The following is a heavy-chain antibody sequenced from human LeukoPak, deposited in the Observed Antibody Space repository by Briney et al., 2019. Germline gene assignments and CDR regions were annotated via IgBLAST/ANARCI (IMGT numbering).Heavy chain of an antibody. J-gene: IGHJ1*01. V-gene: IGHV3-33*01. CDR2: IRYGGSHQ. CDR3: ARDSGTWFYLQH. Sequence: QPGRSLRLSCAASGFSFGTYGMHWVRQAPGKGLEWVAFIRYGGSHQFYADSVRGRFTISRDNPKNTMYLQMNSLTGEDTAVYFCARDSGTWFYLQHRGQGTLVTVSS. D-gene: IGHD2/OR15-2a*01. CDR1: GFSFGTYG.